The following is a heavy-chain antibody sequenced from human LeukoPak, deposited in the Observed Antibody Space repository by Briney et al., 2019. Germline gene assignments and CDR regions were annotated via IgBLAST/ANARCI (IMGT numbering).Heavy chain of an antibody. CDR3: ARLNGDSGGAFDY. CDR1: GASITSYY. D-gene: IGHD4-17*01. CDR2: IYHNGIT. J-gene: IGHJ4*02. Sequence: PSETLSLTCTVSGASITSYYWNWIRQPPGKGLEWIGYIYHNGITNYNPSLRGRVSMSLHTSKSQFSLNLSSVTAGDTAVYYCARLNGDSGGAFDYWGQGTLVTVSS. V-gene: IGHV4-59*08.